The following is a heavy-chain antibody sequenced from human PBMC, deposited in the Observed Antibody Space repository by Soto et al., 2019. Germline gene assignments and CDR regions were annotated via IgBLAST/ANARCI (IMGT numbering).Heavy chain of an antibody. CDR3: ARDPSIVLVPAATYYYYYYGMDV. Sequence: GGSLRLSCAASGFTFSSYWMSWVRQAPGKGLEWVANIKQDGSEKYYVDSVKGRFTISRDNAKNSLYLQMNSLRDEDTTVYNSARDPSIVLVPAATYYYYYYGMDVWGQGTTVTVSS. D-gene: IGHD2-2*01. CDR1: GFTFSSYW. CDR2: IKQDGSEK. V-gene: IGHV3-7*01. J-gene: IGHJ6*02.